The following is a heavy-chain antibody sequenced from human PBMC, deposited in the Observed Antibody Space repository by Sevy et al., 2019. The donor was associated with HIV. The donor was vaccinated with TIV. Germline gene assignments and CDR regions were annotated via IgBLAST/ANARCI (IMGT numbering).Heavy chain of an antibody. D-gene: IGHD4-17*01. CDR3: AKTEYGDRLPLAIVDY. CDR2: ISGSGGST. CDR1: GFTFSSYA. V-gene: IGHV3-23*01. Sequence: GGSLRLSCAASGFTFSSYAMSWVRQAPGKGLEWVSAISGSGGSTYYADSVKGRFTISRDNSKNTLYLQMNSLRAEDTAVYYCAKTEYGDRLPLAIVDYWGQGTLVTVSS. J-gene: IGHJ4*02.